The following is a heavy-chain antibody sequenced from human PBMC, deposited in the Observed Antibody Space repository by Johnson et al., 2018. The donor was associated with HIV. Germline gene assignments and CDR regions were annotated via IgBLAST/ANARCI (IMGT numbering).Heavy chain of an antibody. D-gene: IGHD3-10*01. CDR3: ARVRGEAFDI. CDR1: GFTFRSYA. Sequence: VQLVESGGGLVQPGGSLRLSCAASGFTFRSYAMNWVRQAPGKGLEWVSGISWNSGSIGYADSVKGRFTISRDNAKNSLYLQMNSLRAEDTALYYCARVRGEAFDIWGQGTMVTVSS. J-gene: IGHJ3*02. CDR2: ISWNSGSI. V-gene: IGHV3-9*01.